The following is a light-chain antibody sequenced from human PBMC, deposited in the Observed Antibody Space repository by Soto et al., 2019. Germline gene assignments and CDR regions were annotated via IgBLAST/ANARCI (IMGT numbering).Light chain of an antibody. CDR3: QQCDSTPQT. CDR2: AAS. J-gene: IGKJ3*01. V-gene: IGKV1-39*01. Sequence: DIQMTQSPSSLSASVGDRVTITCRASQSISRYVNWYQQKPGKAPRLLIYAASSLQSGVPSRFSGSGSGTEFTLTISSLQPEDFATYYCQQCDSTPQTFGPGTKVDIK. CDR1: QSISRY.